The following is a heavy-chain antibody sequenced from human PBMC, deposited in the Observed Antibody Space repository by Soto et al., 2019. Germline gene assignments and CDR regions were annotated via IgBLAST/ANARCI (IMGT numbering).Heavy chain of an antibody. CDR3: ARGNTMIVVAHDAFDI. J-gene: IGHJ3*02. Sequence: PSETLSLTCTVSGGSISSSSYYWGWIRQPPGKGLEWIGSIYYSGSTYYNPSLKSRVTISVDTSKNQFSLKLSSVTAADTAVYYCARGNTMIVVAHDAFDIWGQGTMVTVSS. V-gene: IGHV4-39*07. D-gene: IGHD3-22*01. CDR2: IYYSGST. CDR1: GGSISSSSYY.